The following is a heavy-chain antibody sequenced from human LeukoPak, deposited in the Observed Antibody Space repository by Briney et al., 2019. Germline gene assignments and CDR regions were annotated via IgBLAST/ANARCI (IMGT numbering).Heavy chain of an antibody. CDR3: ARLAYYYYMDV. CDR2: IYSGGST. V-gene: IGHV3-66*02. D-gene: IGHD3-3*02. CDR1: GFTVSSNY. Sequence: GGSLRLSCAASGFTVSSNYMSWVRQAPGKGLEWVSVIYSGGSTYYADSVKGRFTISRDNSKNTLYLQMNSLRAEDTAVYYCARLAYYYYMDVWGKGTTVTVSS. J-gene: IGHJ6*03.